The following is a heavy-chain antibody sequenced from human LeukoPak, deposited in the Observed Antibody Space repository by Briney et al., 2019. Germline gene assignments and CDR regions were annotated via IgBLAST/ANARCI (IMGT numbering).Heavy chain of an antibody. Sequence: SETLSLTCTVSGGSISSYYWSWIRQPPGKGLEWIGYIYTSGSTNYNPSLKSRVTMSVDTSKNQFSLKLSSVTAADTAVYYCARVRRGNHCPYNCFDTWGQGTLVTVSS. D-gene: IGHD3-16*01. CDR2: IYTSGST. V-gene: IGHV4-4*09. J-gene: IGHJ5*02. CDR3: ARVRRGNHCPYNCFDT. CDR1: GGSISSYY.